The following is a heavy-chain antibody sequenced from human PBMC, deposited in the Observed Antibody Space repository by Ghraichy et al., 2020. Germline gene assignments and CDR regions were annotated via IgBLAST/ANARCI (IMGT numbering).Heavy chain of an antibody. J-gene: IGHJ6*02. CDR3: ARDQGEYYDILTGFYQYYGMDV. V-gene: IGHV3-21*01. Sequence: LSLTCAASGFTFRSYTMNWVRQAPGKGLEWVPSISFSKSYIYYADSVKGRFTISRDNAKNSLYLQMNSLRAEDTAVYYCARDQGEYYDILTGFYQYYGMDVWGQGTTVTVSS. CDR2: ISFSKSYI. D-gene: IGHD3-9*01. CDR1: GFTFRSYT.